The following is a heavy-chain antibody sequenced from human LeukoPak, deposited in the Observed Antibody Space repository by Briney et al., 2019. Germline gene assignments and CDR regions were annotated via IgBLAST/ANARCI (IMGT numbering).Heavy chain of an antibody. J-gene: IGHJ4*02. Sequence: GGSLRLSCVVSGFTVSNNYMSWVRQAPRKGLEWVSAISGSGGSTYCADSVKGRFTISRDNSKNTLYLQMNSLRAEDTAVYYCAKYVVVVAATHYFDYWGQGTLVTVSS. CDR2: ISGSGGST. CDR3: AKYVVVVAATHYFDY. V-gene: IGHV3-23*01. D-gene: IGHD2-15*01. CDR1: GFTVSNNY.